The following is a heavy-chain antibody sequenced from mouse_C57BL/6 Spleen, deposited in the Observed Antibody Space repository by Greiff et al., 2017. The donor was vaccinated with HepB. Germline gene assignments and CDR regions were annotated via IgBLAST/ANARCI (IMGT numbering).Heavy chain of an antibody. J-gene: IGHJ4*01. CDR2: ILPGSGST. CDR3: AKSRTTVVARNAMDY. CDR1: GYTFTGYW. Sequence: QVHVKQSGAELMKPGASVKLSCKATGYTFTGYWIEWVKQRPGHGLEWIGEILPGSGSTNYNEKFKGKATFTADTSSNTAYMQLSSLTTEDSAIYYSAKSRTTVVARNAMDYWGQGTSVTVSS. D-gene: IGHD1-1*01. V-gene: IGHV1-9*01.